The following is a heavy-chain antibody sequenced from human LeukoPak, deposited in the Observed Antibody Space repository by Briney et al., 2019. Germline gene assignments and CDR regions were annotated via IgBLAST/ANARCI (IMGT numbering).Heavy chain of an antibody. J-gene: IGHJ3*01. D-gene: IGHD3-22*01. CDR2: ISFNGGNT. CDR3: ARCYFYDSSGYPQAFDV. CDR1: GFIFSSYA. Sequence: GGSLRLSCSASGFIFSSYAMHWVRQAPGKGLEYVSGISFNGGNTYFADSVKGRFTISRDNSKNTLYLQMNSLRAEDTAVYYCARCYFYDSSGYPQAFDVWGQGTMVTVSS. V-gene: IGHV3-64*04.